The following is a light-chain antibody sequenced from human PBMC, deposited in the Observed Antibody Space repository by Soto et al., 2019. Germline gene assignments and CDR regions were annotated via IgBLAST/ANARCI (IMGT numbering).Light chain of an antibody. V-gene: IGLV1-40*01. Sequence: QPVLTQPPSVSGAPGQRVTISCTGSSSYIGAGYDVHWYQQLPGTAPKLLIYANTNRPSGVPDRFSGSKSGTSASLAITGLQAEDEADYYCQSYGDSLGGHVIFGGGTKLTVL. CDR2: ANT. CDR3: QSYGDSLGGHVI. CDR1: SSYIGAGYD. J-gene: IGLJ2*01.